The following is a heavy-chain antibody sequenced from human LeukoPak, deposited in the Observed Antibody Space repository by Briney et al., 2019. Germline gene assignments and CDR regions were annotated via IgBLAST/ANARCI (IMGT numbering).Heavy chain of an antibody. D-gene: IGHD5-12*01. Sequence: GGSLRLSCAASGFTFSDYYMSWIRQAPGKGLEWVSYISSSGSTIYYADSVKGRFTISRDNAKNSLYLQMNSLRAEDTAVYYCAKGAYDYIEIAYFDYWGQGSLVTVSS. CDR1: GFTFSDYY. CDR2: ISSSGSTI. V-gene: IGHV3-11*01. J-gene: IGHJ4*02. CDR3: AKGAYDYIEIAYFDY.